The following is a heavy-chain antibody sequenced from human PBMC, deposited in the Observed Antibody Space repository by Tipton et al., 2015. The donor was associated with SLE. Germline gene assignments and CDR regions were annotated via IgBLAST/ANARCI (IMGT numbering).Heavy chain of an antibody. CDR1: GFTFCSYE. V-gene: IGHV3-48*03. D-gene: IGHD4-11*01. J-gene: IGHJ3*02. CDR3: ARVDSNSYDAFDI. CDR2: ISSSGSTI. Sequence: GSLRLSCAASGFTFCSYEMNWVRQAPGKGLEWVSYISSSGSTIYYADPVKGRFTSSRDNAKNSLYLQMNSLRAEDTAVYYCARVDSNSYDAFDIWGQGTMVTVSS.